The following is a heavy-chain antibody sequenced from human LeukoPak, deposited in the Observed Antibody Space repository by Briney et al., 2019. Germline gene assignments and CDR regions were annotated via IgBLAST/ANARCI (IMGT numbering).Heavy chain of an antibody. J-gene: IGHJ6*02. D-gene: IGHD5-12*01. CDR2: IYSGGNT. CDR1: GFTVSNSY. CDR3: ARDDRDAYDSRHYYAMDV. Sequence: GGSLRLSCAASGFTVSNSYMSWVRQVPGKGLEWVSIIYSGGNTYYGDSVKGRFTISRDNSKNTLYLEMNSLRAEDTAVYYCARDDRDAYDSRHYYAMDVWGQGTTVTVSS. V-gene: IGHV3-66*01.